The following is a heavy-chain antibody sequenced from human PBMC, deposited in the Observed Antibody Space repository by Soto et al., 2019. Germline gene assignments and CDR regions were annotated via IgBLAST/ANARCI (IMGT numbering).Heavy chain of an antibody. Sequence: GGSLRLSCAASGFTFSSYAMHWVRQAPGKGLEWVAVISYDGSNKYYADSVKGRFTISRDNSKNTLYLQMNSLRAEDTAVYYCARGLGAHCSGGSCYLPSLDYWGQGTLVTVSS. V-gene: IGHV3-30-3*01. CDR3: ARGLGAHCSGGSCYLPSLDY. D-gene: IGHD2-15*01. J-gene: IGHJ4*02. CDR1: GFTFSSYA. CDR2: ISYDGSNK.